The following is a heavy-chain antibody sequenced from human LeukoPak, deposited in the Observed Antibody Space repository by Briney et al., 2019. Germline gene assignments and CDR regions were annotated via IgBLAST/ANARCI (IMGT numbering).Heavy chain of an antibody. J-gene: IGHJ4*02. D-gene: IGHD4-17*01. Sequence: PSETLSLTCTVSGGSVSSYSWSWIRQPPGKGLEWIGYIYHSGSTYYNPSLKSRVTISVDRSKNQFSLKLSSVTAADTAVYYCARARFPTLFDYWGQGTLVTVSS. CDR1: GGSVSSYS. CDR2: IYHSGST. V-gene: IGHV4-30-2*01. CDR3: ARARFPTLFDY.